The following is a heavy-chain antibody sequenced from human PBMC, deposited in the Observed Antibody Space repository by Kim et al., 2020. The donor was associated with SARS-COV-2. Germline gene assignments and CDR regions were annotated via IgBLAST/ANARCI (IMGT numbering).Heavy chain of an antibody. V-gene: IGHV7-4-1*02. CDR3: AREAYCGGDPGGCLDY. Sequence: ASVKVSCKASGYTFTSYAMNWVRQAPGQGLEWMGWINTNTGNPTYAQGFTGRFVFSLDTSVSTAYLQISSLKAEDTAVYYCAREAYCGGDPGGCLDYWGQGTLVTVSS. D-gene: IGHD2-21*02. CDR1: GYTFTSYA. J-gene: IGHJ4*02. CDR2: INTNTGNP.